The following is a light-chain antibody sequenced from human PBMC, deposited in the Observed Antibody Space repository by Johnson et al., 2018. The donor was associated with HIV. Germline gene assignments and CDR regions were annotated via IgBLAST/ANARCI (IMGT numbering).Light chain of an antibody. V-gene: IGLV1-51*02. Sequence: QSVLTQPPSVSAAPGQKVTISCSGSCSNIGNNYVSWYQQLPGTAPKLLIYENNKRPSGIPDRFSGSKSGTSATLGITGLQTGDEADYCCATWDSSLSTYVFGTGTKVTVL. CDR2: ENN. CDR1: CSNIGNNY. CDR3: ATWDSSLSTYV. J-gene: IGLJ1*01.